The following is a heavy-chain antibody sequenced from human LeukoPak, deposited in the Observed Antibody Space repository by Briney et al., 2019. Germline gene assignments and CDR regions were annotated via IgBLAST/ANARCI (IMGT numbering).Heavy chain of an antibody. V-gene: IGHV1-8*03. Sequence: ASVKVSCKASGYTFTSYDINWVRQATGQGLEWMGWMNPNSGNTGYAQKFQGRVTITRNTSISTAYMELSSLRAEDTAVFYCARDPTITVAGTTGELDYWGQGTLVTVSS. J-gene: IGHJ4*02. CDR2: MNPNSGNT. CDR1: GYTFTSYD. CDR3: ARDPTITVAGTTGELDY. D-gene: IGHD6-19*01.